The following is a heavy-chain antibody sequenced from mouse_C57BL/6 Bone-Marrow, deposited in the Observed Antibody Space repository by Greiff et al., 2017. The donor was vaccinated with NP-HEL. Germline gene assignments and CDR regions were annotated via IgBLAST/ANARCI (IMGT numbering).Heavy chain of an antibody. J-gene: IGHJ4*01. Sequence: VQLQQSGAELVKPGASVKMSCKASGYTFTSYWITWVKQRPGQGLEWIGDIYPGSGSTNYNEKFKSKATLTVDTSSSTAYMQLSSLTSEDSAVYYCARGMVTTKDAMDYWGQGTSVTVSS. CDR2: IYPGSGST. V-gene: IGHV1-55*01. D-gene: IGHD2-2*01. CDR1: GYTFTSYW. CDR3: ARGMVTTKDAMDY.